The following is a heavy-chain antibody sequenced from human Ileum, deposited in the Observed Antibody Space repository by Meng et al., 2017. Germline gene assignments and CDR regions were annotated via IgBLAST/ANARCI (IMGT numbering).Heavy chain of an antibody. V-gene: IGHV4-39*01. CDR1: SGSFTNNNYY. D-gene: IGHD4-17*01. Sequence: QLRLQESGPGLVKPSETLSLTCSVSSGSFTNNNYYWVWIRRPPGKGLEWIGSIYYGGSTYYNPSLKSRVTISVDTSTNQFSLKLISVTAADTAVYYCARRAHHGDPPRWGQGTLVTVSS. CDR2: IYYGGST. CDR3: ARRAHHGDPPR. J-gene: IGHJ4*02.